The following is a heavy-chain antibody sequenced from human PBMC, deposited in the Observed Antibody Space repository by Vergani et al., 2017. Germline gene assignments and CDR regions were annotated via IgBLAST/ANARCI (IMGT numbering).Heavy chain of an antibody. Sequence: QVQLVQSGAEVTKPGASVKVSCKASGYTFTSYYMHWVRQAPGQGLEWMGIINPSGGSTSYAQKFHGRVTMTRDTSTSTVYMERSSLRSEDTAVYYCARVVRREGYNPDYYYYYGMDVGGQGTTVTGSS. D-gene: IGHD5-24*01. V-gene: IGHV1-46*01. CDR2: INPSGGST. CDR1: GYTFTSYY. CDR3: ARVVRREGYNPDYYYYYGMDV. J-gene: IGHJ6*02.